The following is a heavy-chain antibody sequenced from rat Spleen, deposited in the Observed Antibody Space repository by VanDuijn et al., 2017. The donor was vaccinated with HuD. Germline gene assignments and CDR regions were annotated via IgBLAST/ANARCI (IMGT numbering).Heavy chain of an antibody. CDR1: GFTFSNYD. Sequence: EVQLVESGGGLVQPGRSLKLSCTASGFTFSNYDMAWVRQAPTKGLEWVATISYDGSSTYYRDSVKGRFTISRDIAKSTLSLQMDSLRSEDTATYYCARRHYGYTDYFDYWGQGVMVTVSS. CDR3: ARRHYGYTDYFDY. V-gene: IGHV5-29*01. CDR2: ISYDGSST. D-gene: IGHD1-9*01. J-gene: IGHJ2*01.